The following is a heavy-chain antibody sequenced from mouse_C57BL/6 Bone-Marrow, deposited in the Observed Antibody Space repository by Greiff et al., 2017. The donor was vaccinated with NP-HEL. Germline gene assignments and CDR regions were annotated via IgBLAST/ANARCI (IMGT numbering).Heavy chain of an antibody. J-gene: IGHJ4*01. CDR3: ATAFTVVAPYAMRY. V-gene: IGHV1-19*01. CDR2: INPYNGGT. CDR1: GYTFTDYY. D-gene: IGHD1-1*01. Sequence: EVQLQQSGPVLVKPGASVKMSCKASGYTFTDYYMNWVKQSHGKSLEWIGVINPYNGGTSYNQKFKGKATLTVDKSSSTAYMELNSLTSEDSAVYYCATAFTVVAPYAMRYWGQGTSVTVSS.